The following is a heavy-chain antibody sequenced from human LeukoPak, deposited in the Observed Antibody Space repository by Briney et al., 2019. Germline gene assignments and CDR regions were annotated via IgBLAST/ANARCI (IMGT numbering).Heavy chain of an antibody. CDR1: GFTFSSYA. CDR2: ISYDGSNK. CDR3: ARDTYYDFWSGSNQGAFDI. D-gene: IGHD3-3*01. V-gene: IGHV3-30*04. J-gene: IGHJ3*02. Sequence: GGSLRLSCAASGFTFSSYAMHWVRQAPGKGLEWVAVISYDGSNKYYADSVKGRFTISRDNSKNTLYLQMNSLRAEDTAVYYCARDTYYDFWSGSNQGAFDIWGQGTMVTVSS.